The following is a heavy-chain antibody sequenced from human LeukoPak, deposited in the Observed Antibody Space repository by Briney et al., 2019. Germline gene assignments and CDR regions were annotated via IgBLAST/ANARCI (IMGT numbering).Heavy chain of an antibody. CDR3: ARQRTCSTTSCCLEGSNENAFDI. CDR1: GYSFTNYW. J-gene: IGHJ3*02. V-gene: IGHV5-51*01. Sequence: PGESLKISCKGSGYSFTNYWIDWVRQIPGKGLEWMGTIYPGDSDTRYSPSFQGQVTISADKSVSTAYLQWSSLKASDTAIYYCARQRTCSTTSCCLEGSNENAFDIWGQGTMVTVSS. D-gene: IGHD2-2*01. CDR2: IYPGDSDT.